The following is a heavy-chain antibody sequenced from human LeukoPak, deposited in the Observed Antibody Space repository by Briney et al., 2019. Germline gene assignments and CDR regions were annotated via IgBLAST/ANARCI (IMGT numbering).Heavy chain of an antibody. CDR3: ARETVVVITGFFDY. V-gene: IGHV4-61*02. CDR2: FYTSGSI. J-gene: IGHJ4*02. D-gene: IGHD3-22*01. CDR1: GGSISSGFYY. Sequence: SETLSLTCTVSGGSISSGFYYWNWIRQPAGKGLEWIGRFYTSGSIDYNPSPKSRVTISLDTSKNQFSLNLSSVTAADTAVYYCARETVVVITGFFDYWGQGTRVTVSS.